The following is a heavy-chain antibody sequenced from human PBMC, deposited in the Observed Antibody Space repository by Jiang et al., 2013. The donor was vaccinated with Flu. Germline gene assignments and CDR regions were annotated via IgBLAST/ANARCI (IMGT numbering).Heavy chain of an antibody. CDR3: ARMSYYYDSSGYYTEDY. J-gene: IGHJ4*02. CDR2: ISSSSSYT. D-gene: IGHD3-22*01. V-gene: IGHV3-11*06. Sequence: VSYISSSSSYTNYADSVKGRFTISRDNAKNSLYLQMNSLRAEDTAVYYCARMSYYYDSSGYYTEDYWGQGTLVTVSS.